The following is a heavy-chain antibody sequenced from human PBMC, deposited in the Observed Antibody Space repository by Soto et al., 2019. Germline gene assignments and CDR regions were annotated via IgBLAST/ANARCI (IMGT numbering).Heavy chain of an antibody. CDR3: ARDGAGATTFFGYFDY. CDR1: GFTFSGYG. Sequence: QVQLVESGGGVVQPGRSLRLSCAASGFTFSGYGMHWVRQAPGEGLEWVAITRHDGSNTYYADSVRGRFTISRDNSKKTLYLQMDSLRAEYTAVYYCARDGAGATTFFGYFDYWGQGTLVTVSS. V-gene: IGHV3-33*01. J-gene: IGHJ4*02. CDR2: TRHDGSNT. D-gene: IGHD1-26*01.